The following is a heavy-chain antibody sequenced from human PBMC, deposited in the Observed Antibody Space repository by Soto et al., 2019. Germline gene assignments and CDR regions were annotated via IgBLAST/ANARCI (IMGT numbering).Heavy chain of an antibody. CDR3: ARDSMRFFGVADYYYYGMDV. V-gene: IGHV1-69*13. Sequence: SVKVSCKASGGTFSSYAISWVRQAPGQGLEWIGGIIPIFGTANYAQKLQGRVTITADESTSTAYMELSSLRSEDTAVYYCARDSMRFFGVADYYYYGMDVWGQGTTVTVSS. CDR1: GGTFSSYA. CDR2: IIPIFGTA. J-gene: IGHJ6*02. D-gene: IGHD3-3*01.